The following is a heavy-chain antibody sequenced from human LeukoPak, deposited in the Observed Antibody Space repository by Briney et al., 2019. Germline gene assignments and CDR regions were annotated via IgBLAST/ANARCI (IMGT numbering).Heavy chain of an antibody. Sequence: SETLSLTCTVSGYSISSGYYWGWIRQPPGKGLEWIGSIYHSGSTYYNPSLKSRVTISVDTSKNQFSLKPSSVTAADTAVYYCARASVTYYYYYYMDVWGKGTTVTVSS. D-gene: IGHD4-11*01. V-gene: IGHV4-38-2*02. CDR3: ARASVTYYYYYYMDV. CDR1: GYSISSGYY. CDR2: IYHSGST. J-gene: IGHJ6*03.